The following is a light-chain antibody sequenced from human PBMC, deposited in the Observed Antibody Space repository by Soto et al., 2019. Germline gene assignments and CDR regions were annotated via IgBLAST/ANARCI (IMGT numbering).Light chain of an antibody. J-gene: IGKJ1*01. Sequence: EVVLTQSPATLSLSPGERANLSCRTSQSVSRTLAWYQQKSGQAPRLLIYDASNRATGIPTRSSGSGSGTDFTLTISSLEPEDFAVYYCQQRYNSPQTFGQGTKVEIK. CDR1: QSVSRT. CDR3: QQRYNSPQT. V-gene: IGKV3-11*01. CDR2: DAS.